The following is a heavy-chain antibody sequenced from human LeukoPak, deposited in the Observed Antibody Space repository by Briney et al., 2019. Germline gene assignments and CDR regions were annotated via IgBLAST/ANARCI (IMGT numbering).Heavy chain of an antibody. CDR3: ARGLRWFDP. CDR2: IGATGGDT. V-gene: IGHV3-23*01. D-gene: IGHD4-17*01. CDR1: GFTFSSYA. Sequence: GSLRLSCAASGFTFSSYALTWVRQAPGKGLEWVSGIGATGGDTYYADSVKGRFTISRDNSKNTLYLQMSNLRAEDTSIYHCARGLRWFDPWGQGTQVTVSS. J-gene: IGHJ5*02.